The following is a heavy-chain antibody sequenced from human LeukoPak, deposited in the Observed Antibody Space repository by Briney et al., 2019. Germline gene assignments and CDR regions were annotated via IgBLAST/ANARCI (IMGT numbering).Heavy chain of an antibody. CDR3: ASSHPLSSTNEYYTPFDY. Sequence: SETLSLTCTVSGVSISNYYWLWLRQSPEKGLEWIGCLYYTWGTNYNPSLKSRVTISVDTSQNQFSLRLSSVTAADPAVYYCASSHPLSSTNEYYTPFDYWGQGTLVTVSS. CDR2: LYYTWGT. CDR1: GVSISNYY. V-gene: IGHV4-59*01. D-gene: IGHD2-8*01. J-gene: IGHJ4*02.